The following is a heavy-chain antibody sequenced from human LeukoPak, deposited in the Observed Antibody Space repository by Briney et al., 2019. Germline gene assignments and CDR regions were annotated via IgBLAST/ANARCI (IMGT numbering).Heavy chain of an antibody. CDR3: ARATYTVRGDY. V-gene: IGHV1-8*02. J-gene: IGHJ4*02. Sequence: ASVKVSCKASGYTFTDYYMHWVRQAPGQGHEWMGWMNPNSGNTGYAQKFQGRVTMTRNTSISTAYMELSSLRSEDTAVYYCARATYTVRGDYWGQGTLVTVSS. CDR2: MNPNSGNT. CDR1: GYTFTDYY. D-gene: IGHD4-17*01.